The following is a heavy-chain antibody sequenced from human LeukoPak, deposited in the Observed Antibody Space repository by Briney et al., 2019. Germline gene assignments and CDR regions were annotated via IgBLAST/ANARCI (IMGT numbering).Heavy chain of an antibody. J-gene: IGHJ6*02. CDR2: ISSNGGST. CDR1: GFTFSSYA. D-gene: IGHD3-10*01. V-gene: IGHV3-64*01. CDR3: ARGLWFGLYGMDV. Sequence: PGGSLRLSCAASGFTFSSYAMHWVRQAPGKGLEYVSAISSNGGSTYYANSVKGRFTISRDNSKNTLYLQMGSLRDEYMAVYYCARGLWFGLYGMDVWGQGTTVTVSS.